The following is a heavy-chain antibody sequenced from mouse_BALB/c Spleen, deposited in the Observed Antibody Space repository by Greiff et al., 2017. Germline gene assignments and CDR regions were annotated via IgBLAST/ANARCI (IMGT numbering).Heavy chain of an antibody. CDR1: GHTFTSYW. CDR2: INPSTGYT. D-gene: IGHD2-2*01. J-gene: IGHJ3*01. Sequence: QVQLKQSGAELAKPGASVKMSCKASGHTFTSYWMHWVKQRPGQGLEWIGYINPSTGYTEYNQKFKDKATLTADKSSSTAYMQLSSLTSEDSAVYYCARDGYDKFAYWGQGTLVTVSA. V-gene: IGHV1-7*01. CDR3: ARDGYDKFAY.